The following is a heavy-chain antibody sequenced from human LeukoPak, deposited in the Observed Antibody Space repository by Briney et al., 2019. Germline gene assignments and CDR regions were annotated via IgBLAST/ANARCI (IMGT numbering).Heavy chain of an antibody. D-gene: IGHD4-17*01. V-gene: IGHV4-38-2*01. CDR2: IYHSGST. CDR3: ARGGYGDFIFDH. CDR1: GYSISSGYY. Sequence: PSETLSLTCALSGYSISSGYYWGWIRQPPGKGLEWIGSIYHSGSTYYNPSLKSRVTISVDTSKNQFSLKLSSVTAADTAVYYCARGGYGDFIFDHWGQGTLVTVSS. J-gene: IGHJ4*02.